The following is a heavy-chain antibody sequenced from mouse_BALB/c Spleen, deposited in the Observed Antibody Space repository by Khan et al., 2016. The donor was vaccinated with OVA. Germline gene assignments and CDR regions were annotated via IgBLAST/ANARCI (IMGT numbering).Heavy chain of an antibody. CDR3: ARGNYYGYYFDY. Sequence: EVQLVESGPGLVKPSQSVSLTCTVTGYSITSGYAWNWIRQFPGNKLEWMGYISYSGVTSYTPSLKSRISITRDTSKNQFFLQLNSVTTEDTATYYCARGNYYGYYFDYWGQGTTLTVSS. J-gene: IGHJ2*01. CDR2: ISYSGVT. D-gene: IGHD1-1*01. V-gene: IGHV3-2*02. CDR1: GYSITSGYA.